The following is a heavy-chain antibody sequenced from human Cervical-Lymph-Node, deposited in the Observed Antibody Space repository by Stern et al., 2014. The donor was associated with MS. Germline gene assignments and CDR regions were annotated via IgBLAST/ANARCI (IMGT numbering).Heavy chain of an antibody. J-gene: IGHJ6*02. CDR1: GGTFSSYA. Sequence: QLVQSGAEVKKPGSSVKVSCKASGGTFSSYAISWVRQAPGQGLEWMGGIIPILGTANYAQKFKGRVTITADESTSTAYMELSSLRSEDTAVYYCAREPTTSHFYYYYGMDVWGQGTTVTVSS. CDR2: IIPILGTA. CDR3: AREPTTSHFYYYYGMDV. D-gene: IGHD5-12*01. V-gene: IGHV1-69*01.